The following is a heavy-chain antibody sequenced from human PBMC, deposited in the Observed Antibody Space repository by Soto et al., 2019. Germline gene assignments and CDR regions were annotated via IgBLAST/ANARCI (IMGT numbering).Heavy chain of an antibody. CDR3: ARAVGDFWSAHDY. J-gene: IGHJ4*02. CDR2: IYSGGNT. V-gene: IGHV3-66*01. D-gene: IGHD3-3*01. CDR1: GFTVSSNY. Sequence: EVQLVESGGGLVQPGGSLRLSCAASGFTVSSNYMSWVRQAPGKGLEGVSIIYSGGNTYYADSVKGRFNVSRDNSKNTLYLQMNSPRADDTAVYYCARAVGDFWSAHDYWGQGTLVTVSS.